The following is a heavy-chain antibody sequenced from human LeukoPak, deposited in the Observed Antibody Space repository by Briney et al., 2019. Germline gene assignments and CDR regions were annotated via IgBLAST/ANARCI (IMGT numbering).Heavy chain of an antibody. D-gene: IGHD5-18*01. CDR3: AKPTSVVVRGYSYGPFDDWYFDL. Sequence: GGTLRLSCAASGFTFSSYGMSWVRQAPGKGLEWVSAISGSGGSTYYADSVKGRFTISRDNSKNTLYLQMNSLRAEDTAVYYCAKPTSVVVRGYSYGPFDDWYFDLWGRGTLVTVSS. V-gene: IGHV3-23*01. CDR1: GFTFSSYG. CDR2: ISGSGGST. J-gene: IGHJ2*01.